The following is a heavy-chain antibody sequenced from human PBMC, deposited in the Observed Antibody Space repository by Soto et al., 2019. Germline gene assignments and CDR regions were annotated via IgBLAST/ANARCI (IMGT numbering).Heavy chain of an antibody. CDR2: IYYSGST. V-gene: IGHV4-59*08. CDR1: GGSISSYY. CDR3: ARPGIVGAPDAFDI. Sequence: SETLSLTCTVSGGSISSYYWSWIRQPPGKGLEWIGYIYYSGSTNYNPSLKSRVTISVDTSKNQFSLKLSSVTAADTAVYYCARPGIVGAPDAFDIWGQGTMVTVSS. J-gene: IGHJ3*02. D-gene: IGHD1-26*01.